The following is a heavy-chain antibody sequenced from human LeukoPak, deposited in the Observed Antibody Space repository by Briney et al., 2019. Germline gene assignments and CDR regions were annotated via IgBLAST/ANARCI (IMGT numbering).Heavy chain of an antibody. CDR2: SNPSGGTT. Sequence: ASVKVSCKASGYTFANYYMHWVRQAPGQGLEWMGISNPSGGTTSYAQKFRGRVTMTRDTSTSTVYMELSSLRSEDTAVYYCARGDGYNLYWGQGTLVTVSS. D-gene: IGHD5-24*01. V-gene: IGHV1-46*01. CDR1: GYTFANYY. J-gene: IGHJ4*02. CDR3: ARGDGYNLY.